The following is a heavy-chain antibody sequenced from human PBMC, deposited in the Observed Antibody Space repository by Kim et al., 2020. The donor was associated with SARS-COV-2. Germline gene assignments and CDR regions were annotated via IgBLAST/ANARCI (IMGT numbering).Heavy chain of an antibody. D-gene: IGHD3-10*01. CDR3: ARDPGYYGSGSYYYYYYGMDV. CDR1: GFTVSSNY. Sequence: GGSLRLSCAASGFTVSSNYMSWVRQAPGKGLEWVSVIYSGGSTYYADSVKGRFTISRDNSKNTLYLQMNSLRAEDTAVYYCARDPGYYGSGSYYYYYYGMDVTGQGTAVTVS. J-gene: IGHJ6*02. CDR2: IYSGGST. V-gene: IGHV3-53*01.